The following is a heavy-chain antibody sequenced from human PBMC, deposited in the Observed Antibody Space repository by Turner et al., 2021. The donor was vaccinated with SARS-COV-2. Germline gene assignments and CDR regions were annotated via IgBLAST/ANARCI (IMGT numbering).Heavy chain of an antibody. V-gene: IGHV4-39*01. CDR1: CGSISSSSYD. CDR3: ARLMDTAMDYYGTDV. CDR2: LYYSGSA. Sequence: QLQLQESGPGLVKPSETLSLTCTVSCGSISSSSYDWGWVRQPPGKGLEWIGNLYYSGSAYYNPSLKSRVTISVDPSKNQFSLKLTSVTAADTAVYYCARLMDTAMDYYGTDVWGQGTTVTVSS. J-gene: IGHJ6*02. D-gene: IGHD5-18*01.